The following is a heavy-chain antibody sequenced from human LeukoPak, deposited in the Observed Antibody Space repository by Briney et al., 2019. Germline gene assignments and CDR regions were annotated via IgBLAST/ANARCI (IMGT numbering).Heavy chain of an antibody. V-gene: IGHV1-18*01. CDR3: ARDDYCSGGSCPLPFDY. D-gene: IGHD2-15*01. Sequence: ASVKVSCKASGYTFTSYGISWVRQAPGQGLEWMGWISAYNGNTNYAQKLQGRVTMTTDTSTSTAYMELRSLRSGDTAVYYCARDDYCSGGSCPLPFDYWGQGTLVTVSS. J-gene: IGHJ4*02. CDR2: ISAYNGNT. CDR1: GYTFTSYG.